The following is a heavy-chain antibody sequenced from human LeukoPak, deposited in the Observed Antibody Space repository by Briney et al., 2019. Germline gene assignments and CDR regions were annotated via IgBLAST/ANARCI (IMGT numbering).Heavy chain of an antibody. CDR2: IKSKTDGGTT. CDR3: TTRRPIIVGAPFDY. CDR1: GFTFSNAW. V-gene: IGHV3-15*01. Sequence: KTGGSLRPSCAASGFTFSNAWMSWVRQAPGKGLEWVGRIKSKTDGGTTDYAAPVKGRFTISRDDSKNTLYLQMNSLKTEDTAVYYCTTRRPIIVGAPFDYWGQGTLVTVSS. J-gene: IGHJ4*02. D-gene: IGHD1-26*01.